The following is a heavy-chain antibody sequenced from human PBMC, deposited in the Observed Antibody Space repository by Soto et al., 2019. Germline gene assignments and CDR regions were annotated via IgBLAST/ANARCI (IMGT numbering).Heavy chain of an antibody. CDR1: GYVFTTSA. V-gene: IGHV1-3*01. D-gene: IGHD3-22*01. J-gene: IGHJ5*02. CDR3: ARAAGRSKLLPYYFDP. Sequence: QVLLVQSGAEVQKPGASVRISCQASGYVFTTSAIHWVRQAPGQSLEWMGWINPATGDTKYSQTVRGRVTFALDTSATTAYLDLRSLASHDTAVYYCARAAGRSKLLPYYFDPWGQGTLVTVSS. CDR2: INPATGDT.